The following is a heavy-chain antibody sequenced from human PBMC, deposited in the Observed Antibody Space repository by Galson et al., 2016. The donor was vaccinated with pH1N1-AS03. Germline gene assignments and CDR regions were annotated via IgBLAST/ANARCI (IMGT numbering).Heavy chain of an antibody. Sequence: PALVKPTQTLTLTCTFSGFSLSTSGVGVGWIRQPPGKALEWLALIYWDDDKRYSPSLKSRLTITKDTSKNQVVLTMTNMDPVDTATYYCAQSDYGDYVDYFDSWGQGTLVTVSS. V-gene: IGHV2-5*02. CDR3: AQSDYGDYVDYFDS. CDR1: GFSLSTSGVG. J-gene: IGHJ4*02. CDR2: IYWDDDK. D-gene: IGHD4-17*01.